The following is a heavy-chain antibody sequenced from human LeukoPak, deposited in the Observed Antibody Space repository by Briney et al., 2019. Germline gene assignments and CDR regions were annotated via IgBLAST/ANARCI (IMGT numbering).Heavy chain of an antibody. J-gene: IGHJ4*02. V-gene: IGHV3-21*01. Sequence: GGSLRLSCAASGFTFSSYSMNWVRQAPGKGLEWVSSISSSSSYIYYADSVKGRFTISRDNAKNSLYLQMNSLRAEDTAVYYCARDFGPLTIPIEWYFDYWGQGTLVTVSS. D-gene: IGHD3-3*01. CDR1: GFTFSSYS. CDR2: ISSSSSYI. CDR3: ARDFGPLTIPIEWYFDY.